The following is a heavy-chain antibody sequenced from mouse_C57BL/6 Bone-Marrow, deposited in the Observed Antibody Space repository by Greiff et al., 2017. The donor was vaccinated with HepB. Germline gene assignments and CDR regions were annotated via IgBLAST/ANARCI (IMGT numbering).Heavy chain of an antibody. Sequence: EVHLVESGGDLVKPGGSLKLSCAASGFTFSSYGMSWVRQTPDKRLEWVATISSGGSYTYYPDSVKGRFTISRDNAKNTLYLQMSSLKSEDTAMYYCARPDLYYYGSSFWCAYWGQGTLVTVSA. CDR1: GFTFSSYG. J-gene: IGHJ3*01. V-gene: IGHV5-6*01. D-gene: IGHD1-1*01. CDR2: ISSGGSYT. CDR3: ARPDLYYYGSSFWCAY.